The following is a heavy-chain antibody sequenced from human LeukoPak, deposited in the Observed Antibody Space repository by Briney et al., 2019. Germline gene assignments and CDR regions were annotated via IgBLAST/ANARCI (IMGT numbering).Heavy chain of an antibody. CDR1: GFTFNRLY. CDR3: VKDRSIAAPNNDFFDS. D-gene: IGHD6-6*01. Sequence: PGGSLRLSCSASGFTFNRLYLHWVRQAPGKGPEFVSHISSNGATTYYADSVKGRFTISRDNSKDTLYLQMSSLRADDTAVYYCVKDRSIAAPNNDFFDSWGQGALVTVSS. V-gene: IGHV3-64D*06. J-gene: IGHJ4*02. CDR2: ISSNGATT.